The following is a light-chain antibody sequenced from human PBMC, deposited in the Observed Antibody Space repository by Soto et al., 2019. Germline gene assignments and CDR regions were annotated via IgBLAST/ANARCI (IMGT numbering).Light chain of an antibody. J-gene: IGLJ1*01. CDR3: GSYTSSSTLYV. CDR2: DVN. V-gene: IGLV2-14*01. Sequence: QSALTQPASVSGSPGQSITISCTGTSSDVGGSNYVSWYQQHPGKAPKLMIYDVNNRPSGVSNRFSGSKSGNTAPLTISGLQAEDEADYYCGSYTSSSTLYVFGTGTKVTVL. CDR1: SSDVGGSNY.